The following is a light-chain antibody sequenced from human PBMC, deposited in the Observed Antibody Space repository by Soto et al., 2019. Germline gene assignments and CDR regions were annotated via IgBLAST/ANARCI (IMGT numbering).Light chain of an antibody. CDR3: QQYYSTTTGT. CDR1: QSVLYSSNNKNY. Sequence: DIVMTQSPDSLAVSLGERATINCKSSQSVLYSSNNKNYLAWYQQKPGQPPKLLIYWASNRESGVPDRFSGSVTGTDLTHTISSLQAEDVAVYYCQQYYSTTTGTFGGGTKVDIK. V-gene: IGKV4-1*01. CDR2: WAS. J-gene: IGKJ4*01.